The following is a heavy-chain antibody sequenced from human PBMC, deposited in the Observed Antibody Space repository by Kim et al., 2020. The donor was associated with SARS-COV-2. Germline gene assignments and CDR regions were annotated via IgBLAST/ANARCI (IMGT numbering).Heavy chain of an antibody. Sequence: SSTSYTDCVKGRFTISKDNAKTTLYLQMNSLKAEDTAVYYCARGSGSYNYWGRGTLVTVSS. CDR2: SST. CDR3: ARGSGSYNY. J-gene: IGHJ4*02. V-gene: IGHV3-74*01. D-gene: IGHD1-26*01.